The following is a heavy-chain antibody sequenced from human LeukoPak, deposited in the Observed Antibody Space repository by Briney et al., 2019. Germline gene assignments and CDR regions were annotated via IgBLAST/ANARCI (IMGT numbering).Heavy chain of an antibody. CDR1: GFTFSSYG. CDR2: ISQNGDST. J-gene: IGHJ4*02. V-gene: IGHV3-23*01. CDR3: AKDRGWFGELSAYYFDY. Sequence: GGSLRLSCAASGFTFSSYGMSWARQAPGKGLDWVSAISQNGDSTYYADSVKGRFTISRDNYQNTLYLQMNSLRAEDTAVYYCAKDRGWFGELSAYYFDYWGQGTLVTVSS. D-gene: IGHD3-10*01.